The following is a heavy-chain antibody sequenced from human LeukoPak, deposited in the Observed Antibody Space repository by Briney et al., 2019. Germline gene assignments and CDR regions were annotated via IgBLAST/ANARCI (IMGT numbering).Heavy chain of an antibody. J-gene: IGHJ4*02. CDR2: VYYNWST. CDR1: GGSISSCY. Sequence: SETLSLTCTVSGGSISSCYWSWIRQPPPQGLGRVGYVYYNWSTKYNPSLKSRVTISVDTSKNEFTLKLSSVTAAETAVYYCARGSFYDYWRRETLVTVSS. CDR3: ARGSFYDY. D-gene: IGHD1-26*01. V-gene: IGHV4-59*13.